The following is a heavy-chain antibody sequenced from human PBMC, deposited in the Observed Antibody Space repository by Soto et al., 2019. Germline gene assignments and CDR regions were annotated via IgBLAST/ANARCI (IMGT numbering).Heavy chain of an antibody. CDR2: ISSDSGYT. CDR3: ARGVVAVRGIIKNYFDY. CDR1: GFGFSGYY. J-gene: IGHJ4*02. D-gene: IGHD3-10*01. V-gene: IGHV3-11*06. Sequence: GGSLRLSCAVSGFGFSGYYMSWIRQAPGKGLEWVSHISSDSGYTNYADSVKGRFTISRDNTNNSLSLQMNSLRADDTAVYYCARGVVAVRGIIKNYFDYWGQGALVTVSS.